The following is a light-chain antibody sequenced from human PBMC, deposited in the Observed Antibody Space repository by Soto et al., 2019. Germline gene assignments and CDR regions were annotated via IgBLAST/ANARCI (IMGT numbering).Light chain of an antibody. CDR2: WAS. CDR3: QQFFYFPT. Sequence: IVVAQAPESLAVSPGERATIHCGARPNGLFTSNDKSFVAWYQQKPGQSPKLLINWASTREPGVPDRFSGSGSGTDFTLNINSLQAEDVATYYCQQFFYFPTFGQGTKVDIK. CDR1: PNGLFTSNDKSF. J-gene: IGKJ1*01. V-gene: IGKV4-1*01.